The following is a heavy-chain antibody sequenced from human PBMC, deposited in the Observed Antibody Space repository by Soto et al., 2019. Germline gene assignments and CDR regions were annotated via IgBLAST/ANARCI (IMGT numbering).Heavy chain of an antibody. CDR1: GGTFSSYA. CDR3: ARQGDPGGYYYYGMDV. CDR2: MIPIFGTA. D-gene: IGHD2-21*02. Sequence: QVQLVQSGAEVKKPGSSVKVSCKASGGTFSSYAISWVRQAPGQGLEWMGGMIPIFGTADYAQKFQGRVTITADESTSTAYMELSSLRSEDTAVYYCARQGDPGGYYYYGMDVWGQGTTVTVSS. J-gene: IGHJ6*02. V-gene: IGHV1-69*12.